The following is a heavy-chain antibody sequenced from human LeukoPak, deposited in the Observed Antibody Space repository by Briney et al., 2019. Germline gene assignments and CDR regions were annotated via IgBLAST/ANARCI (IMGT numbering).Heavy chain of an antibody. CDR1: GGTFSSYA. J-gene: IGHJ4*02. CDR3: ARSFSGYDSSEPFGY. CDR2: ISAYNGNT. Sequence: AAVKVSCKASGGTFSSYAISWVRQAPGQGLEWMGWISAYNGNTNYAQKLQGRVTMTTDTSTSTAYMDLRSLRSDDTAVYYCARSFSGYDSSEPFGYWGQGTLVTVSS. V-gene: IGHV1-18*01. D-gene: IGHD5-12*01.